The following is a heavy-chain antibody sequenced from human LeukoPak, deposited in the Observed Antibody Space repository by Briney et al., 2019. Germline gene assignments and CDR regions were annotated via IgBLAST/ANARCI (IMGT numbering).Heavy chain of an antibody. CDR3: ARVGGWAAAGYNWFDP. CDR1: DDSITMYY. Sequence: SETLSLTCSVSDDSITMYYWTWIRQPPGKGLEWIGYADHTGSTNFNPSLNGRVSISRDTTNNLFSLRLRSVTAADTGVYYCARVGGWAAAGYNWFDPWGQGTLVTVSS. CDR2: ADHTGST. J-gene: IGHJ5*02. V-gene: IGHV4-59*01. D-gene: IGHD6-13*01.